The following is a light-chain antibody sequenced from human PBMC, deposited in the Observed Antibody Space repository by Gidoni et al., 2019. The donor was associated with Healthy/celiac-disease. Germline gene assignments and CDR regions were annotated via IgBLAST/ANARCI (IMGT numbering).Light chain of an antibody. J-gene: IGKJ4*01. CDR2: AAS. CDR3: QQSYSTPLT. Sequence: DIQMTQSPSSLSASVGDEVTTTCRASQSISSYLNWYQQKPGKAPKLLIYAASSLQSGVPSRFSGSGSGADFTLTISSLQPEDFATYYCQQSYSTPLTFGGGTKVEIK. CDR1: QSISSY. V-gene: IGKV1-39*01.